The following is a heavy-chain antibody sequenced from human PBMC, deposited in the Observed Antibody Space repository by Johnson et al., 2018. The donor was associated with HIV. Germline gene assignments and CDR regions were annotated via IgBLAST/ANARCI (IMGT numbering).Heavy chain of an antibody. CDR1: GFTFSSYW. V-gene: IGHV3-7*01. CDR2: IKQDASEK. D-gene: IGHD3-10*01. CDR3: ASSWFGELSYAFDI. Sequence: VQLVESGGGLVQPGGSLRLSCAASGFTFSSYWMSWVRQAPGKGLEWVANIKQDASEKYYVDSVKGRFTISRDNAKNSLYLQMNSLRAEDTAVYYCASSWFGELSYAFDIWGQGTVVTVSS. J-gene: IGHJ3*02.